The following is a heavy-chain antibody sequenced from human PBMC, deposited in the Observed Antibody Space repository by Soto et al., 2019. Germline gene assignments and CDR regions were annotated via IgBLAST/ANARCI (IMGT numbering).Heavy chain of an antibody. CDR2: ISGSSSYI. V-gene: IGHV3-21*01. D-gene: IGHD3-22*01. CDR3: ARVVYYDSSGYQY. J-gene: IGHJ4*02. CDR1: GFTFSSYN. Sequence: PGGSLRLSSAASGFTFSSYNMNSVRQAPGKGLEWVSSISGSSSYIYYADSVKGRFTISRDNAKNSLYLQMNSLRAEDTAVYYCARVVYYDSSGYQYWGQGTLVTVSS.